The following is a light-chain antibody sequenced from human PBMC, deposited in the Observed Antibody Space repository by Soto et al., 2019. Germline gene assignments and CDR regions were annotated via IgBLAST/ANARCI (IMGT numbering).Light chain of an antibody. J-gene: IGKJ4*01. CDR1: RSVSSY. CDR2: DVS. CDR3: QQYNEWPPLT. V-gene: IGKV3-11*01. Sequence: EIVLTQSPATLSLSPGERATLSCRASRSVSSYFAWYQKRPGQGPTLPIYDVSKRAAGIPERFSGSVSGTDFTLTISSPEPEDSAVYFCQQYNEWPPLTFGGGTKVDIK.